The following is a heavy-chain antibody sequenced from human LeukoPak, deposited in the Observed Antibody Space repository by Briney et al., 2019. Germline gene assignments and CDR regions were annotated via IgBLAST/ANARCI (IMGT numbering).Heavy chain of an antibody. V-gene: IGHV4-59*01. CDR3: ARGQKYRNGYTVTELGSGYFDY. J-gene: IGHJ4*02. CDR1: GGSFSGYY. CDR2: IFYSGRT. Sequence: SETLSLTCGVNGGSFSGYYWNWIRQPPGKGLEYIGYIFYSGRTNYNPSLKSRLTISVDTSKNQFSLTLSSVTAADTAVYYCARGQKYRNGYTVTELGSGYFDYWGQGTLVTVSS. D-gene: IGHD5-18*01.